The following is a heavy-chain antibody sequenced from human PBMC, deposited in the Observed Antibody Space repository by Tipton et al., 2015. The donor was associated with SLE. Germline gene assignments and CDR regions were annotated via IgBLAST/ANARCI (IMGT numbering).Heavy chain of an antibody. Sequence: TLSLTCTVSGGSISSYYWSWIRQPPGKGLEWIGYIYYSGSTNYNPSLKSRVTISVDTSKNQFSLKLSSVTAADTAVYYCARGGGIRFLERDYYYMDVWGKGTTVTVSS. J-gene: IGHJ6*03. CDR3: ARGGGIRFLERDYYYMDV. V-gene: IGHV4-59*01. D-gene: IGHD3-3*01. CDR2: IYYSGST. CDR1: GGSISSYY.